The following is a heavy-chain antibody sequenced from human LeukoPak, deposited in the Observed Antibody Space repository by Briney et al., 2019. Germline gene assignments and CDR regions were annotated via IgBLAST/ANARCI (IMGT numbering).Heavy chain of an antibody. CDR1: GYTFTSYG. D-gene: IGHD3-22*01. V-gene: IGHV1-18*01. J-gene: IGHJ4*02. CDR2: ISAYNGNT. CDR3: ARAYYYDSSGYGTSFDY. Sequence: ASVKVSCKASGYTFTSYGISWVRQAPGQGLEWMGWISAYNGNTNYAQELLGRVTMTTDTSTSTAYMELRSLRSDDTAVYYCARAYYYDSSGYGTSFDYWGQGTLVTVSS.